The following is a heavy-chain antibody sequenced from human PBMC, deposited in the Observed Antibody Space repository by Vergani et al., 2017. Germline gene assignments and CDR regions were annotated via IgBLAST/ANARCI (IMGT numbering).Heavy chain of an antibody. CDR1: GFTFDDYA. Sequence: EVQLVESGGGLVQPGRSLRLSCAASGFTFDDYAMHWVRQAPGKGLEWVSGISWNSGSIGYADSVKGRFTISRDNAKNSLYLQMNSLRAEDTALYYCAKETSRSSWYLGSDYYYGMDVWGQGTTVTVSS. CDR3: AKETSRSSWYLGSDYYYGMDV. CDR2: ISWNSGSI. D-gene: IGHD6-13*01. V-gene: IGHV3-9*01. J-gene: IGHJ6*02.